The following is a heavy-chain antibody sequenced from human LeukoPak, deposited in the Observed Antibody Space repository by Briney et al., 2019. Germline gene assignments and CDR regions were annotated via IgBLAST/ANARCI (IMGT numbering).Heavy chain of an antibody. CDR1: GYTFTTYY. D-gene: IGHD5-24*01. J-gene: IGHJ4*02. Sequence: ASVKVSCKASGYTFTTYYMHWVRQAPGQGLQWTGIINPSGGSTSYAQKFQGRVTMTRDTSTSTVYMELSSLRSDDTAIYYCARSVKMPTIVHWGQGTLVTVSS. CDR2: INPSGGST. V-gene: IGHV1-46*03. CDR3: ARSVKMPTIVH.